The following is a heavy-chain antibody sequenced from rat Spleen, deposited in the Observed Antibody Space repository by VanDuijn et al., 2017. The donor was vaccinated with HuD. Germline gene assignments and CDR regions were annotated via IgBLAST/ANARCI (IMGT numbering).Heavy chain of an antibody. CDR3: ARVHYYSASSYFDY. D-gene: IGHD1-1*01. CDR1: GFSLTTNG. V-gene: IGHV2S12*01. Sequence: QVQLKESGPGLVQPSQTLSLTCTVSGFSLTTNGVTWVRQPPRKGLEWITTISSGGNTYYNSALKSRLSISRDTSKSQIFLEMNSLQTEDTAIYFCARVHYYSASSYFDYWGQGVMVTVSS. CDR2: ISSGGNT. J-gene: IGHJ2*01.